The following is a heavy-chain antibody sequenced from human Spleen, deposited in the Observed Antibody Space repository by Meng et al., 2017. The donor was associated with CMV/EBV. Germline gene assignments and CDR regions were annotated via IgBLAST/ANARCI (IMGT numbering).Heavy chain of an antibody. D-gene: IGHD1-1*01. Sequence: GGSLRLSCAASGFTFSSYAMSWVRQAPGKGLEWVSAISGSGGSTYYADSVKGRFTISRDNSKNTLYLQMNSLRAEDTAVYYCARGRGDNWYYYGMDVWGQGTTVTVSS. J-gene: IGHJ6*02. CDR3: ARGRGDNWYYYGMDV. CDR2: ISGSGGST. V-gene: IGHV3-23*01. CDR1: GFTFSSYA.